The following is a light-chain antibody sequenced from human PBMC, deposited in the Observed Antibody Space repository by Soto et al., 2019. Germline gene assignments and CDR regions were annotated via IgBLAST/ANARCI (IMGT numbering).Light chain of an antibody. CDR3: QQRSNWWT. V-gene: IGKV3-15*01. Sequence: EIVMTPSPATLSVAPGERATPSFRASQSVSSNLAWYQQKPGQAPRLLIFGASTRATGIPARFSGSGSGTEFTLSISSLEPEDFAVYYCQQRSNWWTFGQGTKVDIK. CDR1: QSVSSN. J-gene: IGKJ1*01. CDR2: GAS.